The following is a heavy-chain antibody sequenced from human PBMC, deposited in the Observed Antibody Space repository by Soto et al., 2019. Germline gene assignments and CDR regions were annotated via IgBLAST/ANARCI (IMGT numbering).Heavy chain of an antibody. D-gene: IGHD3-22*01. CDR1: GYTFTGNA. Sequence: QVQLVQSVAEVKKPGASVKVSCKASGYTFTGNAMHWVRQAPGQRLEWMGWINTGNGNTKYSQKFQGRVTITRDTSATTTYMELSSLRSEDTAVYYCAREGYDSSGYPLGYWGQGTLVTGSS. J-gene: IGHJ4*02. CDR3: AREGYDSSGYPLGY. V-gene: IGHV1-3*04. CDR2: INTGNGNT.